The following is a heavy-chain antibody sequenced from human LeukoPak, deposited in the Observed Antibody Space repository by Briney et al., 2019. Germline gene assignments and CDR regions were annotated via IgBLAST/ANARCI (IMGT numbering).Heavy chain of an antibody. D-gene: IGHD3-22*01. V-gene: IGHV4-39*01. Sequence: PSETLSLTCAVSGASITIPDYYWGWIRLPPGKGLEWIGTISHTGTTYYNPSLQSRVSISVDKSRNQFSLKLSSVTAADTAVYYCASQPYYESSGYYFYWGQGTLVTVSS. CDR1: GASITIPDYY. CDR2: ISHTGTT. CDR3: ASQPYYESSGYYFY. J-gene: IGHJ4*02.